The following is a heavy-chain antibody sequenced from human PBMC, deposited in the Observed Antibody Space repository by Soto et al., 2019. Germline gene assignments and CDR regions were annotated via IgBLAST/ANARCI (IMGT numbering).Heavy chain of an antibody. J-gene: IGHJ6*02. CDR2: IWFDGSKK. Sequence: GGSLRLSCAASGFTFRSYGIHWVRQAPGKGLEWVTLIWFDGSKKYYVDSVKGRFAVSRDNSKNTLYLQMNSLRVEDTAVYYCARDRLVPYGYGMDVWGQGTTVTVSS. V-gene: IGHV3-33*01. CDR1: GFTFRSYG. CDR3: ARDRLVPYGYGMDV. D-gene: IGHD2-2*01.